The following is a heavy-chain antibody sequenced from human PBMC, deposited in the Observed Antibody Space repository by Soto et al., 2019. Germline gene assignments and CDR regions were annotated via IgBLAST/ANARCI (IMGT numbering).Heavy chain of an antibody. D-gene: IGHD6-6*01. CDR2: IKQDGSEK. J-gene: IGHJ6*03. CDR1: GFTFSSYW. V-gene: IGHV3-7*01. Sequence: GGSLRLSCAASGFTFSSYWMSWVRQAPGKGLEWVANIKQDGSEKYYVDSVKGRFTISRDNAKNSLYLQMNSLRAEDTAVYYCARGLEYSRQGGARRPYYYYYYMDVWGKGTTVTVSS. CDR3: ARGLEYSRQGGARRPYYYYYYMDV.